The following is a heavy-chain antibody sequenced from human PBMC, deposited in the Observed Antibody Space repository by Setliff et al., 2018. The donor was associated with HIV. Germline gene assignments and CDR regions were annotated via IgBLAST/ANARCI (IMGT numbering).Heavy chain of an antibody. CDR1: GFTFRNAW. CDR2: IKSKADGGTT. J-gene: IGHJ4*02. CDR3: TTVHYCSTTRCYIFDY. D-gene: IGHD2-2*01. V-gene: IGHV3-15*01. Sequence: LRLSCAASGFTFRNAWMNWVRQAPGKGLEWVGRIKSKADGGTTDYAAPVKGRFTFSRDDSKNTLYLQMNSLKTEDTAVYYCTTVHYCSTTRCYIFDYWGLGTLVTSPQ.